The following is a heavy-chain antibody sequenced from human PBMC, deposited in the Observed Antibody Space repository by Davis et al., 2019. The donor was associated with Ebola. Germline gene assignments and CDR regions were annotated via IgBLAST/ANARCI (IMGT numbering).Heavy chain of an antibody. J-gene: IGHJ6*02. CDR1: GYTFTSYY. V-gene: IGHV1-8*02. CDR2: MNPNSGNT. CDR3: ARGRYYDFWSGYYFVSSIYYYGMDV. D-gene: IGHD3-3*01. Sequence: AASVKVSCKASGYTFTSYYMHWVRQATGQGLEWMGWMNPNSGNTGYAQKFQGRVTMTRNTSISTAYMELSSLRSEDTAVYYCARGRYYDFWSGYYFVSSIYYYGMDVWGQGTTVTVSS.